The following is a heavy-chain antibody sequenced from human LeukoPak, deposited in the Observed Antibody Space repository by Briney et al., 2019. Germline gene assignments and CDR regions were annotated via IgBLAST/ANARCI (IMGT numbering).Heavy chain of an antibody. CDR3: ARVGRKGDYYDSSGYFGY. D-gene: IGHD3-22*01. CDR1: GYSFTSYW. V-gene: IGHV5-51*01. Sequence: GESLKISCTGSGYSFTSYWIGWVRQMPGKGLEWMGIIYPSDSDNRYSPSFQGQVTISADKSISPAYLQWNSLKASDTAMYYCARVGRKGDYYDSSGYFGYWGQGTLVTVSS. J-gene: IGHJ4*02. CDR2: IYPSDSDN.